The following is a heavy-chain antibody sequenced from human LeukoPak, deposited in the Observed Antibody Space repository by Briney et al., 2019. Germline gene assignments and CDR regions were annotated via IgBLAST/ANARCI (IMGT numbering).Heavy chain of an antibody. J-gene: IGHJ6*03. CDR2: MNPNSGNT. CDR1: GYTFTSYD. D-gene: IGHD3-10*01. V-gene: IGHV1-8*01. CDR3: ARGPSGADTYYMDV. Sequence: ASVKVSCKASGYTFTSYDINRLRQATGQGLEWMGWMNPNSGNTGYAQKFQGRVTMTRNTSISTAYMELSSLRSEDTAVYYCARGPSGADTYYMDVWGKGTTVTVSS.